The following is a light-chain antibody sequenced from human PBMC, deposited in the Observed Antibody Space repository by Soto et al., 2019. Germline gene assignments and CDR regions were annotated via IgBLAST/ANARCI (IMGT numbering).Light chain of an antibody. CDR1: QRISNN. CDR3: QQRANWPPT. Sequence: EVVLTQSPVTLSLSPGERATLSCRASQRISNNLAWYQQKPGQAPRLLIYDASNRATGIPARFSGSGSGTDFTLTISSLDPGDFAVYYCQQRANWPPTFGQGTKLEI. J-gene: IGKJ2*01. V-gene: IGKV3-11*01. CDR2: DAS.